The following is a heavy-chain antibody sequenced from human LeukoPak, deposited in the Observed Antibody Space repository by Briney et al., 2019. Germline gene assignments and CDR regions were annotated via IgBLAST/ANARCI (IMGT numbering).Heavy chain of an antibody. CDR2: INTDGSST. CDR1: GFTFSSYW. CDR3: ARVIGWDEPFDI. V-gene: IGHV3-74*01. J-gene: IGHJ3*02. D-gene: IGHD1-26*01. Sequence: GGSLRLSCAASGFTFSSYWMHWVRQAPGKGLVWVSRINTDGSSTNYADSAKGRFTVSRDNAKNTLYLQMNSLRDEDTAVYHCARVIGWDEPFDIWGQGTMVTVSS.